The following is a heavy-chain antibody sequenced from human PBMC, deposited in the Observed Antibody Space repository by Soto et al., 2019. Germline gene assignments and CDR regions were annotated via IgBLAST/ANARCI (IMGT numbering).Heavy chain of an antibody. CDR2: IYYSGST. Sequence: SETLSLTCTVSGGSISSSSYYWGWIRQPPGKGLEWIGSIYYSGSTYYNPSLKSRVTISVDTSKNQFSLKLSSVTAADTAVYYCARQVPSGRGWFDPWGQGTLVTVSS. V-gene: IGHV4-39*01. D-gene: IGHD3-10*01. J-gene: IGHJ5*02. CDR3: ARQVPSGRGWFDP. CDR1: GGSISSSSYY.